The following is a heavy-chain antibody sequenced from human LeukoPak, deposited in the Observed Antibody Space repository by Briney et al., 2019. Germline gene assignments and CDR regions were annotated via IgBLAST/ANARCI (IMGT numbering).Heavy chain of an antibody. J-gene: IGHJ4*02. CDR2: ISGSGGST. CDR3: ANRQLWHDRRTPVY. CDR1: GFTFSSYA. Sequence: GGSLRLSCAASGFTFSSYAMSWVRQAPGKGLEWVSAISGSGGSTYYADSVKGRFTISRDNSKNTLYLQMNSLRAEDTAVYYCANRQLWHDRRTPVYWGQGTLVTVSS. D-gene: IGHD5-18*01. V-gene: IGHV3-23*01.